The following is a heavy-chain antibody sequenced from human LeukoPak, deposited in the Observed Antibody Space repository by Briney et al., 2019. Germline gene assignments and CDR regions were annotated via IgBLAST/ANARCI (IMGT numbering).Heavy chain of an antibody. CDR3: AAFLSGTYWYFDY. CDR2: IYTSGSTDYYTSGST. J-gene: IGHJ4*02. V-gene: IGHV4-4*07. Sequence: SETLSLTCTVSGGSISSYYWSWIRQSAGKGLEWIGHIYTSGSTDYYTSGSTDYNPSLKSRVTISVVKSKNHFSLKLSSVTAADTAVYYCAAFLSGTYWYFDYWGQGILVTVSS. CDR1: GGSISSYY. D-gene: IGHD1-26*01.